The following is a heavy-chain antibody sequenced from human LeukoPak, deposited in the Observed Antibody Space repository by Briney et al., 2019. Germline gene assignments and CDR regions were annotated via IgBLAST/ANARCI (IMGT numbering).Heavy chain of an antibody. CDR3: ARDQSHGMDV. J-gene: IGHJ6*02. Sequence: GGSLRLSCVVSGFSFSSYGMNWVRQAPGKGLVWVSHINKDGSNTNYADSVKGRFTISRDNAKNTLYLQMSSLRAEDTAVYYCARDQSHGMDVWGQGTKVTVSS. CDR2: INKDGSNT. CDR1: GFSFSSYG. V-gene: IGHV3-74*01.